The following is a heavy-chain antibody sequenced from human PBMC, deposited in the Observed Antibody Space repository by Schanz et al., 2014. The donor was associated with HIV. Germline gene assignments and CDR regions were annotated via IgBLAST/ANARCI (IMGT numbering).Heavy chain of an antibody. CDR3: AAAWGYYYDSSGYQGAAFDI. V-gene: IGHV4-30-4*07. CDR2: IDHSGST. Sequence: QVHLQESGPGLVKPTQTLSLNCVVSGGSMSSGDHSWSWIRLPPGKGLEWIGNIDHSGSTYYNPSLKRRVTISVDTSKNQFSLKLSSVTAADTAVYYCAAAWGYYYDSSGYQGAAFDIWGQGTMVTVSS. D-gene: IGHD3-22*01. CDR1: GGSMSSGDHS. J-gene: IGHJ3*02.